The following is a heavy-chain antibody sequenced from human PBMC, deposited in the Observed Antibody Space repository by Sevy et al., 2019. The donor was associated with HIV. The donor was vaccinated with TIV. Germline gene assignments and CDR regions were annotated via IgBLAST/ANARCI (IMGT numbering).Heavy chain of an antibody. CDR1: GGSISSGDYY. D-gene: IGHD5-12*01. Sequence: SETLSLTCTVSGGSISSGDYYWSWIRQPPGKGLEWIGYIYYSGSTYYNPSLKSRVTISVDTSKNQFSLKLSSVTAADTAVYYCAGDARWLRWNHDDYGMDVWGQGTTVTVSS. V-gene: IGHV4-30-4*01. J-gene: IGHJ6*02. CDR3: AGDARWLRWNHDDYGMDV. CDR2: IYYSGST.